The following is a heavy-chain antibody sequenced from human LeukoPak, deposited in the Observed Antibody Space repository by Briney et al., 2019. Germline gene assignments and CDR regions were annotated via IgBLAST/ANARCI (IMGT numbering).Heavy chain of an antibody. J-gene: IGHJ5*02. D-gene: IGHD3-10*01. Sequence: ASVKVSCKASGGTFSSYAISWVRQAPGQGLEWMGRIIPIFGTANYAQKFQGRVTITADKSTSTAYMELSSLRSEDTAVYYCARDRGSGSYDNWFDPWGQGTLVTVSS. CDR1: GGTFSSYA. CDR3: ARDRGSGSYDNWFDP. CDR2: IIPIFGTA. V-gene: IGHV1-69*06.